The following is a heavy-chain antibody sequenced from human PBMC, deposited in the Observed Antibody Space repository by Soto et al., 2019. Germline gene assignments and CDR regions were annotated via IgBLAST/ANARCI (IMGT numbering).Heavy chain of an antibody. CDR1: GGTFSSYA. D-gene: IGHD1-26*01. CDR2: IIPMSGET. CDR3: ARGGPENDY. V-gene: IGHV1-69*12. Sequence: QVQLVQSGAEVKKPGSSVKVSCKASGGTFSSYALSWVRQAPGQGLEWMGGIIPMSGETNYAQKFQGRVTFTADESTNTAYLELTSLRSEDTAVYYCARGGPENDYWGQGTLVTVSS. J-gene: IGHJ4*02.